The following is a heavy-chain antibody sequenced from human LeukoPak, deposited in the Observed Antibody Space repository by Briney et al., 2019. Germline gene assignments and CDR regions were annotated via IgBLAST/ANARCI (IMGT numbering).Heavy chain of an antibody. V-gene: IGHV3-21*01. CDR2: ISSSSSYI. CDR3: ARVGEEQNLDY. CDR1: GFTFSSYS. D-gene: IGHD1/OR15-1a*01. J-gene: IGHJ4*02. Sequence: GGSLRLSCAASGFTFSSYSMDWVRQAPGKGLEWVSSISSSSSYIYYADSVKGRFTISRDNAKNSLYLQMNSLRAEDTAVYYCARVGEEQNLDYWGQGTLVTVSS.